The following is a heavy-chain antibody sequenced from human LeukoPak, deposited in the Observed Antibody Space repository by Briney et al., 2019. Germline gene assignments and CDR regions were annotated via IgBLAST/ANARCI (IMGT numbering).Heavy chain of an antibody. CDR3: ARDQEGFDY. V-gene: IGHV1-46*01. J-gene: IGHJ4*02. CDR1: GYTFTSNY. Sequence: ASVTVSCKASGYTFTSNYIHWVRQAPGQGLEWMGMIYPRDGSTSYAQKFQGRVTVTRDTSTSAVHMELSGLRSEDTAVYYCARDQEGFDYWGQGTLVTVSS. CDR2: IYPRDGST.